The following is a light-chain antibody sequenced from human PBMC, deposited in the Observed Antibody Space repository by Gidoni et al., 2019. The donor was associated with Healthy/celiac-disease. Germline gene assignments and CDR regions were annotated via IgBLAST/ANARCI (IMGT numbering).Light chain of an antibody. CDR1: QSISSY. CDR2: AAS. J-gene: IGKJ5*01. CDR3: QQSYSTLIT. V-gene: IGKV1-39*01. Sequence: DIQMTQSPSSLSASVGDRVTITCRESQSISSYLNWYQQKPGKAPKLLIYAASSLQSGVPSRFSGSGSGTDFTLTISSLQPEDFATYYCQQSYSTLITFGQGTQLEIK.